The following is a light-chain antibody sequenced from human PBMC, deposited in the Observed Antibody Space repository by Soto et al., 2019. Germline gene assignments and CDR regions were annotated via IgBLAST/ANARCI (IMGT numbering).Light chain of an antibody. J-gene: IGKJ2*01. CDR1: QSVSSSY. CDR2: GAS. V-gene: IGKV3-20*01. CDR3: QQYGSSPMYT. Sequence: EIVLTQSPGTLSLSPGERATLSCRASQSVSSSYLAWYKQKPGQTPRLLIYGASSKATGIPDRFSGSGSGTDLMLTIRSLEHEDVAVYYCQQYGSSPMYTFGQGTKLEIK.